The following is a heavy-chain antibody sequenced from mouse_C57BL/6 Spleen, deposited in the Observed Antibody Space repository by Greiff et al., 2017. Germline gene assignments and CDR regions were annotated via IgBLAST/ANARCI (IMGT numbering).Heavy chain of an antibody. CDR1: GYTFTSYW. D-gene: IGHD1-1*01. Sequence: QVQLQQPGAELVRPGSSVKLSCKASGYTFTSYWMDWVKQRPVQGLEWIGNIYPSDSETHYNQKFKDKATLTVDNSSSTAYMQLRSLTSEDSAVYYCARSPYCYGSSYGGYCDVWGTATTVTVSS. V-gene: IGHV1-61*01. CDR3: ARSPYCYGSSYGGYCDV. CDR2: IYPSDSET. J-gene: IGHJ1*03.